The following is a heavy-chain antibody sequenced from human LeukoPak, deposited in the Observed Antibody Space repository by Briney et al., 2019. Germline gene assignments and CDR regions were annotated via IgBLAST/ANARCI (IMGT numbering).Heavy chain of an antibody. V-gene: IGHV3-23*01. Sequence: GGSLRLSCAASGFAFSTYAMSWVRQAPGKGLEWVSAISGSGVSTYYADSVKGRFIISRDNSENTLSLQMNSLRVEDTAIYYCARDSPTFDIWGQGTMVTVSS. CDR1: GFAFSTYA. CDR2: ISGSGVST. CDR3: ARDSPTFDI. J-gene: IGHJ3*02.